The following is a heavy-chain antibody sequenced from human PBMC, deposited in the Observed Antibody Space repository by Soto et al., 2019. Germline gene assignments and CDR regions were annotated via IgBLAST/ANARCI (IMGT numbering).Heavy chain of an antibody. V-gene: IGHV1-18*04. CDR1: GYTFSTYS. Sequence: ASVKVSCKTPGYTFSTYSINWVRQAPRQGLEWMAWISTYSGNTHYAERVQGRVTVTLDKSARTAFMELGGLTSDDTAVYYCARDNGYYDLWGQGTLVTVSS. CDR2: ISTYSGNT. J-gene: IGHJ4*02. CDR3: ARDNGYYDL.